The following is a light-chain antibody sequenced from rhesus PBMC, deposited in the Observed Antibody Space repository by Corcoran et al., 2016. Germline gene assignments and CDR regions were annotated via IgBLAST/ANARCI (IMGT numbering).Light chain of an antibody. CDR3: QQDYSWPLT. J-gene: IGKJ4*01. Sequence: EIVMTQSPATLSLSPGERATLSCRASQSVSSSLAWYQQKPGQAPNLLIYGASDRATGSPDRFSGGGSGTEFTLTISSLEPEDVGVYYCQQDYSWPLTFGGGTKVELK. V-gene: IGKV3-42*01. CDR1: QSVSSS. CDR2: GAS.